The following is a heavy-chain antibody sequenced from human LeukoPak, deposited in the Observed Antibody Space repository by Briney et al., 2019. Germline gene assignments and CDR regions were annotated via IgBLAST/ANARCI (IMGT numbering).Heavy chain of an antibody. CDR2: ITSAGST. V-gene: IGHV3-23*01. CDR3: AKDRGY. Sequence: GSLRLSCAASGFTFSTFAMSWVRQAPGKGLEWVSAITSAGSTHYAESVKGRFTNSRDNSKNTLYLQMNSLRAEDTAVYYRAKDRGYWGQGTLVTVSS. CDR1: GFTFSTFA. J-gene: IGHJ4*02.